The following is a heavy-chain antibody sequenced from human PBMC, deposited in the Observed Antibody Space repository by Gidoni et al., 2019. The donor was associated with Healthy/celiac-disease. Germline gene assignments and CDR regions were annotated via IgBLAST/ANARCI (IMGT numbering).Heavy chain of an antibody. V-gene: IGHV3-30*03. CDR1: GFTFSSYC. Sequence: QVQLVESGGGVVQPGRSLRLSCAASGFTFSSYCMHLVRQAPGMGLEWVAVISDDGSNKSYADSVKGRFTISRDNSKNTLYLQMNSLRAEDTAVYYCARDKKGLDCSSTSCYYYYYMDVWGKGTTVTVSS. D-gene: IGHD2-2*01. J-gene: IGHJ6*03. CDR3: ARDKKGLDCSSTSCYYYYYMDV. CDR2: ISDDGSNK.